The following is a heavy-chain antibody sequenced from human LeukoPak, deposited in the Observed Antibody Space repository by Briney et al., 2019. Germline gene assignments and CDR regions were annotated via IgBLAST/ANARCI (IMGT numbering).Heavy chain of an antibody. D-gene: IGHD3-3*01. CDR2: ISSSSSYI. CDR3: ARDNARLRFLEWLPDPNFDY. J-gene: IGHJ4*02. V-gene: IGHV3-21*01. CDR1: GFTFSSYS. Sequence: TGGSLRLSCAASGFTFSSYSMNWVRQAPGKGLEWVSSISSSSSYIYYADSVKGRFTISRDNATNSLYLQMNSLRAEDTAVYYCARDNARLRFLEWLPDPNFDYWGQGTLVTVSS.